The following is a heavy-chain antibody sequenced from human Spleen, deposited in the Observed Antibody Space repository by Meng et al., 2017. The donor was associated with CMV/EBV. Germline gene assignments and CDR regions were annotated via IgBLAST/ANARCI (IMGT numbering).Heavy chain of an antibody. J-gene: IGHJ5*02. CDR1: GGSFSGYY. V-gene: IGHV4-34*01. Sequence: SETLSLTCAVYGGSFSGYYWSWIRQPPGKGLEWIGEINHSGSTNYNPSLKSRVTISVDTSKNQFSLKLSSVTAADTAVYYCARGGHCIGTSCYWGGWFGPWGQGTLVTVSS. CDR2: INHSGST. D-gene: IGHD2-2*01. CDR3: ARGGHCIGTSCYWGGWFGP.